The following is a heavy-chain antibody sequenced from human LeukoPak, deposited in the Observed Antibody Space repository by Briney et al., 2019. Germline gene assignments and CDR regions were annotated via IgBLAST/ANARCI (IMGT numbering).Heavy chain of an antibody. J-gene: IGHJ4*02. CDR1: CFSLITSGVG. CDR2: IYWDHDK. D-gene: IGHD6-13*01. V-gene: IGHV2-5*02. Sequence: SAPTLVITSHTPRGSFSCYCFSLITSGVGVGLIRQPPGNALQCLTLIYWDHDKRYSPSLKSRLTITKDTSKNQVVLTMTNMDPVDTATYYCAYRQITHYSSSWYYWGQGTLVTVSS. CDR3: AYRQITHYSSSWYY.